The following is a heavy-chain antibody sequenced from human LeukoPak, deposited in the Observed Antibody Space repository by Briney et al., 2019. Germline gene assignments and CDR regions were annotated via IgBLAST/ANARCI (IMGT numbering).Heavy chain of an antibody. CDR1: GFTFSSYG. Sequence: GSLRLSCAASGFTFSSYGMHWVRQAPGKGLEWVALIWYGGSNKYYADSVKGRFTISRDNSKNTLYLQMNSLRAEDTAVYYCARDRGYGSGSFCDYWGQGTLVTVSS. V-gene: IGHV3-33*08. D-gene: IGHD3-10*01. CDR3: ARDRGYGSGSFCDY. J-gene: IGHJ4*02. CDR2: IWYGGSNK.